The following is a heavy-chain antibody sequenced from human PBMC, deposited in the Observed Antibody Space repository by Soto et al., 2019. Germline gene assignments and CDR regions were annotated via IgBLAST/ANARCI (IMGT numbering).Heavy chain of an antibody. CDR3: SRDGATVGMVYYYDGMDV. Sequence: QVQLVQSGAEVKKPGASVKVSCKASGYTFTSYGISWVRQAPGQGLEWMGWISAYNGNTNYAQKLQGRVTMTTDTTTSTAYKELRSLRSDDTAVYYCSRDGATVGMVYYYDGMDVWGQGTKVTRSS. CDR1: GYTFTSYG. J-gene: IGHJ6*01. CDR2: ISAYNGNT. V-gene: IGHV1-18*01. D-gene: IGHD4-17*01.